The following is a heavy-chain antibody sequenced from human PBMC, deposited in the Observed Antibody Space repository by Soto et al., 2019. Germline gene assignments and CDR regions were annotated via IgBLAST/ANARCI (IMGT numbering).Heavy chain of an antibody. CDR1: GGTFSPYT. J-gene: IGHJ4*02. CDR2: IIPFHGVT. D-gene: IGHD3-10*01. CDR3: TRDSEITVSTWSFGGF. V-gene: IGHV1-69*08. Sequence: QVQLVQSGAEVKKPGSSVKVSCKASGGTFSPYTINWVRQAPGQGLEWMGRIIPFHGVTNYEQKFQARVTITADKSTSTAYMELSGLRFEDTAMYYCTRDSEITVSTWSFGGFWGRGTLVTVSS.